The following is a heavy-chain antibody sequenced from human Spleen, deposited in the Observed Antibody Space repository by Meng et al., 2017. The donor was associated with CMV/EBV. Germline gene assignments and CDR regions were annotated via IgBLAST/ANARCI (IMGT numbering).Heavy chain of an antibody. CDR2: FDPEDGET. J-gene: IGHJ6*02. D-gene: IGHD3-3*01. Sequence: ASVKVSCKVSGYTLTELSMHWVRQAPGKGLEWMGGFDPEDGETIYAQKFQGRVTMTEDTSTDTAYMELSSLRSEDTAVYYCATAASLTVFGVVLIVGGPYGMDVWGQGTTVTVS. CDR3: ATAASLTVFGVVLIVGGPYGMDV. V-gene: IGHV1-24*01. CDR1: GYTLTELS.